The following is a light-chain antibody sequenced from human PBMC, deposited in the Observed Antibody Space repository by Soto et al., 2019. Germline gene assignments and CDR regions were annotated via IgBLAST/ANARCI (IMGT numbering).Light chain of an antibody. J-gene: IGLJ3*02. CDR2: AVS. CDR1: SSDVGANIF. Sequence: QSVLTQPASVSGSPGQSITISCTGTSSDVGANIFVSWHQQHPGKAPKLMIYAVSSRPSGVSYRFSGSKSGNTASLTISGLQAEDEADYYCSSYTIRRSWVFGGGTKLTVL. CDR3: SSYTIRRSWV. V-gene: IGLV2-14*01.